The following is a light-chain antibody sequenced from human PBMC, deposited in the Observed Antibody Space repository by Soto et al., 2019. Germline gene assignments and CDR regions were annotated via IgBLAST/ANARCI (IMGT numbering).Light chain of an antibody. CDR1: QGISTY. V-gene: IGKV1-16*01. Sequence: DIQMTQSPSSLSASVGDRVTITCLASQGISTYLNWYQQKPGKAPKLLIYAASSLQSGVPSRFSGSGSETEFTLTISGLQPGDSATYYCQQYNSYSPTFGQGTKVDIK. CDR2: AAS. J-gene: IGKJ1*01. CDR3: QQYNSYSPT.